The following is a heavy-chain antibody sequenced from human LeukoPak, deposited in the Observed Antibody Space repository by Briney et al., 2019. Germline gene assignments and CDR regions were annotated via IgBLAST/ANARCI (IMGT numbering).Heavy chain of an antibody. CDR1: GVSISSGNW. V-gene: IGHV4/OR15-8*02. CDR3: ATRDQSRTFLVPLDS. Sequence: SETLSLTCAVYGVSISSGNWWTWVRQPPGKGLEWIGETHRSGDTKYNPSLNGRVTISMDNSRNQLSLNLISVTAADTAMYYCATRDQSRTFLVPLDSWGQGTLVTVSS. CDR2: THRSGDT. D-gene: IGHD3-3*02. J-gene: IGHJ4*02.